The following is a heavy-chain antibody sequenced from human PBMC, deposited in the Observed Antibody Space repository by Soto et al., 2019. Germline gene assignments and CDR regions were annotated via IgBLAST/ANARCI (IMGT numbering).Heavy chain of an antibody. V-gene: IGHV3-30*18. CDR2: ISYDGSNK. Sequence: VGSLRLSCAASGFTFSSYGMHWVRQAPGKGLEWVAVISYDGSNKYYADSVKGRFTISRDNSKNTLYLQMNSLRAEDTAVYYCAKGRRGGYDYPLWYYYGMDVWGQGTTVTVSS. D-gene: IGHD5-12*01. CDR3: AKGRRGGYDYPLWYYYGMDV. J-gene: IGHJ6*02. CDR1: GFTFSSYG.